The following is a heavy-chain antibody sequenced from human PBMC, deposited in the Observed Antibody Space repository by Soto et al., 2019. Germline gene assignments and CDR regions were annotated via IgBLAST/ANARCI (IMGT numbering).Heavy chain of an antibody. J-gene: IGHJ4*02. CDR1: GYSFIGYG. Sequence: ASVKVSCKASGYSFIGYGLSWVRQAPGQGLEWMGWISVYNGKTNYAQTFQDRVTMTPDTSTSTVYMELRSLRSDDTAVYYCATGRRPITGGSYATSGYFDYWGQGTLVTVSS. CDR2: ISVYNGKT. CDR3: ATGRRPITGGSYATSGYFDY. D-gene: IGHD3-16*01. V-gene: IGHV1-18*01.